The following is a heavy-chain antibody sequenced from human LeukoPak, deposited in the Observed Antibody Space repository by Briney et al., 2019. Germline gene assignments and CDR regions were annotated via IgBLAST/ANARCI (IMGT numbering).Heavy chain of an antibody. CDR2: IFTSGSA. CDR1: GGSITNYY. J-gene: IGHJ2*01. Sequence: SETLSLTCTGSGGSITNYYWNWIRQPAGKGLEWIGRIFTSGSANYNPSLESRVTMSVDTSKNQFSLKLSSVTAADTAVYYCARSDYYGSSGYSYWYFDLWGRGTLVTVSS. CDR3: ARSDYYGSSGYSYWYFDL. V-gene: IGHV4-4*07. D-gene: IGHD3-22*01.